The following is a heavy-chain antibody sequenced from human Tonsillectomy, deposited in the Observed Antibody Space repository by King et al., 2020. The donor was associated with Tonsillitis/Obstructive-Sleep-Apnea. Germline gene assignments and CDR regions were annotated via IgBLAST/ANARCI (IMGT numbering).Heavy chain of an antibody. Sequence: QLVESGGGVVQPGGSLRLSCAASGFTFDDYAMHWVRQAPGKGLEWVSLISGDGGSTYYADSVKGRFTISRDNSKNSLYLQMNSLRTEDTALYYCAKALGGVLCSNSCYKGAFDIWGQGTMVTVSS. CDR3: AKALGGVLCSNSCYKGAFDI. V-gene: IGHV3-43*02. CDR2: ISGDGGST. CDR1: GFTFDDYA. D-gene: IGHD2-2*02. J-gene: IGHJ3*02.